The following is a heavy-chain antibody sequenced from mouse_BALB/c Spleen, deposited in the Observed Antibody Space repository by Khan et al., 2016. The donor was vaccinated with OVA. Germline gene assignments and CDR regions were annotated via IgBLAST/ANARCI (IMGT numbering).Heavy chain of an antibody. Sequence: EVELVESGPGLVKPSQSLSLTCTVTGYSITSDYAWNWIRQFPGNKLEWMGYISYSGSTYYNPSLKSRISITRDTSKNPFFLPLNSFPTEDTATYYRSRRVLLLYWYFDVWGAGTTVTVSA. J-gene: IGHJ1*01. CDR1: GYSITSDYA. CDR3: SRRVLLLYWYFDV. CDR2: ISYSGST. V-gene: IGHV3-2*02. D-gene: IGHD1-1*01.